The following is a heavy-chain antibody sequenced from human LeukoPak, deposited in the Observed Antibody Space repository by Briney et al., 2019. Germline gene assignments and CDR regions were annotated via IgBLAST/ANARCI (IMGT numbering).Heavy chain of an antibody. D-gene: IGHD6-19*01. CDR1: GYTLTELS. V-gene: IGHV1-24*01. Sequence: ASVNVSCKVSGYTLTELSMHWVRQARGKGRAWVGGFDPEYGEKIYAQRFRGRVTMTEDTSTDTAYMELSSLRSEDTAVYYCAAVAVAGTYYYGMDVWGQGTTVPVSS. CDR3: AAVAVAGTYYYGMDV. CDR2: FDPEYGEK. J-gene: IGHJ6*02.